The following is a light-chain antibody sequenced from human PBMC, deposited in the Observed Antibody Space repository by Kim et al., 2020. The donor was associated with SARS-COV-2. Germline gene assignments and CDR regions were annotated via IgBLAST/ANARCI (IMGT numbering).Light chain of an antibody. V-gene: IGKV3-15*01. Sequence: ETVMTQSPATLSVSPGERVTLSCRASQSVSSSLAWYQQKPGQAPRLLIYRASTRATGVPARFSGSGSGTEFTLTINSLQSEDFALYYCQQYNNWPPWTFGQGTKVDIK. CDR2: RAS. J-gene: IGKJ1*01. CDR3: QQYNNWPPWT. CDR1: QSVSSS.